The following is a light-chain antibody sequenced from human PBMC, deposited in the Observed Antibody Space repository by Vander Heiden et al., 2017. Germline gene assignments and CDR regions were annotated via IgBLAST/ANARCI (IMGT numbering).Light chain of an antibody. J-gene: IGLJ2*01. Sequence: SYELTQPPSVSVSPGQTASITCSGDKLGDKYACWYQQKPGPSPVLVIYQDSKRPSGIPERFSGSNSANTATLTISGTQAMDESYYYCPAWDSSTVVFGGGTKLTVL. CDR1: KLGDKY. CDR3: PAWDSSTVV. V-gene: IGLV3-1*01. CDR2: QDS.